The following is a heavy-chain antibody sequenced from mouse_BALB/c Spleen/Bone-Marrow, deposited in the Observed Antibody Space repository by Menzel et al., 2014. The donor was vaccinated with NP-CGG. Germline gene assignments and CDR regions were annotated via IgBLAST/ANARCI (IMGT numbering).Heavy chain of an antibody. V-gene: IGHV5-6-3*01. CDR1: GFTFSSYG. CDR2: INNNGGST. CDR3: ARVYGWYFDV. D-gene: IGHD1-1*01. J-gene: IGHJ1*01. Sequence: EVQRVESGGGLVQPGGSLKLSCVASGFTFSSYGMSWVRQTPDKRLELVATINNNGGSTYYPDIVKDQFTISRDNAKNTLYLQMSSLKSEDTAMYYCARVYGWYFDVWGAGTTVTVSS.